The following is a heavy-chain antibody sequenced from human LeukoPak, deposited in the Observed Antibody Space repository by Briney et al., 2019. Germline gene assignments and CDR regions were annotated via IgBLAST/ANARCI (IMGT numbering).Heavy chain of an antibody. CDR1: GFTFSDYY. V-gene: IGHV3-11*06. J-gene: IGHJ2*01. CDR2: ISTSSSYT. CDR3: ARYDYGDYGGYFDL. D-gene: IGHD4-17*01. Sequence: PGGSLRLSCAASGFTFSDYYMSWIRQAPGKGLEGVSYISTSSSYTIYADSVKGRFTISRDNAKNSLYPQMSSLRAEDTAVYYCARYDYGDYGGYFDLWGRGTLVTVSS.